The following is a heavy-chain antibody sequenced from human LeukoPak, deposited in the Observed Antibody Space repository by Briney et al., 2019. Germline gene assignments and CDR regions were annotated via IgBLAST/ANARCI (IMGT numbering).Heavy chain of an antibody. J-gene: IGHJ4*02. D-gene: IGHD3-3*01. CDR3: ARQTGYDFWSGYFEYLGY. V-gene: IGHV3-74*01. CDR2: INSDGSST. CDR1: GFTFSSYW. Sequence: GGSLRLSCAASGFTFSSYWMHWVRHAPGKGLVWVSRINSDGSSTSYADSVKGRFTISRDNAKNTLYLQMNSLRAEDTAVYYCARQTGYDFWSGYFEYLGYWGQGTLVTVSS.